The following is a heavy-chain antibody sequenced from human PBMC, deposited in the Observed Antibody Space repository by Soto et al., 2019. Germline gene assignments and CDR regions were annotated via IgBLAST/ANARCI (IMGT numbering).Heavy chain of an antibody. CDR3: VKDGSSGWPYYYDMDV. J-gene: IGHJ6*02. CDR2: ISYDGSNK. D-gene: IGHD6-19*01. CDR1: GFTFSSYG. V-gene: IGHV3-30*18. Sequence: LRLSCAASGFTFSSYGMHWVRQAPGKGLEWVAVISYDGSNKYYADSVKGRFTISRDNSKNTLYLQMSSLRAEDTAVYYCVKDGSSGWPYYYDMDVWGQGTTVTVS.